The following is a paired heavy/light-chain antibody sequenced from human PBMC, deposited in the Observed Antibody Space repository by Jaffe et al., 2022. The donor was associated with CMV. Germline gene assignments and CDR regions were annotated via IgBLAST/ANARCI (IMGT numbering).Heavy chain of an antibody. CDR2: ISGSGVST. CDR3: AKDRGYTSNWYRGDYYYFGMDV. CDR1: GFSFSNYA. Sequence: EVQLLESGGGLVQPGGSLRLSCAASGFSFSNYAMSWVRQAPGKGLEWVSTISGSGVSTYYPDSVKGRFTISRDNSKNTLYLQMNTLRAEDTAVYYCAKDRGYTSNWYRGDYYYFGMDVWGQGTTVTVSS. V-gene: IGHV3-23*01. D-gene: IGHD6-13*01. J-gene: IGHJ6*02.
Light chain of an antibody. J-gene: IGLJ2*01. CDR3: SSYTSTNTPVV. CDR1: SSDVGGYNY. Sequence: QSALTQPASVSGSPGQSITISCTGTSSDVGGYNYVSWYQQHPGKAPKLMIYDVSNRPSGVSNRFSGSKSGNTASLTISGLQTEDEADYYCSSYTSTNTPVVFGGGTKLTVL. CDR2: DVS. V-gene: IGLV2-14*03.